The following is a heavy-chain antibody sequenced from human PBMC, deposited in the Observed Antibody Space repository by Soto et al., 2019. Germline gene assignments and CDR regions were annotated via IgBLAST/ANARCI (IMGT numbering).Heavy chain of an antibody. CDR3: ARPSFYIAARPPVLPRDYYYGMDV. CDR1: GGSISSSSYY. D-gene: IGHD6-6*01. V-gene: IGHV4-39*01. Sequence: QLQLQESGPGLVKPSETLSLTCTVSGGSISSSSYYWGWIRQPPGKGLEWIGSIYYSGSTYYNPSLKSRVTISVDTSKNQFSLKLSSVTAADTAVYYCARPSFYIAARPPVLPRDYYYGMDVWGQGTTVTVSS. CDR2: IYYSGST. J-gene: IGHJ6*02.